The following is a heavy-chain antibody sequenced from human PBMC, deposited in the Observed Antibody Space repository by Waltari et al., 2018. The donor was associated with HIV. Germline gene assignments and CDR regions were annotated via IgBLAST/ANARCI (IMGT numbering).Heavy chain of an antibody. J-gene: IGHJ4*02. CDR1: GSFSGYY. CDR3: AREAGGSGWKFDY. V-gene: IGHV4-59*01. CDR2: FYYTGTT. D-gene: IGHD6-19*01. Sequence: GSFSGYYWNWIRQTPGKGLEWIGSFYYTGTTNSNPSLMSRVTISGDTSRNQFSLKLSSVTAADTAIYYCAREAGGSGWKFDYWGQGALVTVSS.